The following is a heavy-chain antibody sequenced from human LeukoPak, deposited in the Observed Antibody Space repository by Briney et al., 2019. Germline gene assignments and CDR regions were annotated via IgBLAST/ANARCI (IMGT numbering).Heavy chain of an antibody. CDR3: ASEYCSSTSCRGYNAVDP. CDR2: IYHSGST. J-gene: IGHJ5*02. D-gene: IGHD2-2*01. Sequence: SGTLSLTCAVSGGSISSSNWWSWVRQPPGKGLEWIGEIYHSGSTNYNPSLKSRVTISVDKSKNQFSVKLSSVTAADTAVYYCASEYCSSTSCRGYNAVDPWGQGTLVTVSS. CDR1: GGSISSSNW. V-gene: IGHV4-4*02.